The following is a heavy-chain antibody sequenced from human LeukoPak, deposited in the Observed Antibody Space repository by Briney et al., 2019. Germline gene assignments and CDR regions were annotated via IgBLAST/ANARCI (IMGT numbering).Heavy chain of an antibody. J-gene: IGHJ3*02. D-gene: IGHD6-19*01. Sequence: ASVKVSCKVSGYTLTELSMHWVRQAPGKGLEWMGGFDPEDGETIYAQKFQGRVTMTEDTSTDTAYMELSSLRSEDTAVYYCATGPAYSSGWYLVFGAFDIWGQGTMVTVSS. CDR2: FDPEDGET. V-gene: IGHV1-24*01. CDR3: ATGPAYSSGWYLVFGAFDI. CDR1: GYTLTELS.